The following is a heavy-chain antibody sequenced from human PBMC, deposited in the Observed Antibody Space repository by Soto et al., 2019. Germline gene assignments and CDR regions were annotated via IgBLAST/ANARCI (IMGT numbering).Heavy chain of an antibody. CDR2: IYYSGST. CDR3: ARSPPGTAMVIVAY. D-gene: IGHD5-18*01. J-gene: IGHJ4*02. CDR1: GGSISSSSYY. Sequence: QLQLQESGPGLVKPSETLSLTCTVSGGSISSSSYYWGWIRQPPGKGLEWIGSIYYSGSTYYNPSLKGRVTISVDTSKNQFSLKPSSVTAADTAVYYCARSPPGTAMVIVAYWGQGTLVTVSS. V-gene: IGHV4-39*01.